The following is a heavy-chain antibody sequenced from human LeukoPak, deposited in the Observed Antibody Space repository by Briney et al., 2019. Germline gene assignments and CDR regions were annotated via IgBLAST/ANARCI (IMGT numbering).Heavy chain of an antibody. J-gene: IGHJ4*02. Sequence: GGSLRLSCTASGFIFSDYVMIWVRQAPGKGLEWVSGITASGDRTYYGDSVKGRFTVSRDNSKNTVYLQMNSLRVDDTAVYYCAKVGGATPRGDFDYWGQGTLVTVSS. CDR3: AKVGGATPRGDFDY. CDR2: ITASGDRT. V-gene: IGHV3-23*01. CDR1: GFIFSDYV. D-gene: IGHD1-26*01.